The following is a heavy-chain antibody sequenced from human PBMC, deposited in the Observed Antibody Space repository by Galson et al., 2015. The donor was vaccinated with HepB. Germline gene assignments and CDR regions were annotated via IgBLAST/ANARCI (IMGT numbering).Heavy chain of an antibody. CDR1: GDSVSSNNAA. V-gene: IGHV6-1*01. J-gene: IGHJ2*01. CDR3: ARCAVAGTVWYFDL. D-gene: IGHD6-19*01. Sequence: CAISGDSVSSNNAAWNWIRQSPSRGLEWLGRTYYRSKWYNDYAVSVKSRITINPDTSKNQFSLQLNSVTPEDTAVYYCARCAVAGTVWYFDLWGRGTLVTVSS. CDR2: TYYRSKWYN.